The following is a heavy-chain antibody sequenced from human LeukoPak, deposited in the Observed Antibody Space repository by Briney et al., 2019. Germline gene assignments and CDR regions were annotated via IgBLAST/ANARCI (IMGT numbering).Heavy chain of an antibody. D-gene: IGHD5-24*01. CDR3: ARDRYGDGFAHFDY. CDR1: GYTFTAYA. V-gene: IGHV1-2*02. CDR2: ITPSDGA. J-gene: IGHJ4*02. Sequence: ASVKVSCKASGYTFTAYAVHWVRQAPGQGLEWVGWITPSDGANYPQKFQGRVTMTRDTSMSTAYMDLNRLTSDDTAVYFCARDRYGDGFAHFDYWGQGTLVTVSS.